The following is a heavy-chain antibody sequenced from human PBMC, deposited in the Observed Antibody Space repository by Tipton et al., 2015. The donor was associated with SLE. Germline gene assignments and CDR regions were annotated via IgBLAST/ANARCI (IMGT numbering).Heavy chain of an antibody. CDR2: INHSGRT. V-gene: IGHV4-34*01. J-gene: IGHJ6*03. CDR3: ARCGDGYDGAGYHYPHYMAV. CDR1: GGSFSGYQ. Sequence: TLSLTCAVYGGSFSGYQWSWIRQPPGKGLEWIGEINHSGRTNYNPSLKSRVSISGDTSKNHFSLELRSVTAADTAVYYCARCGDGYDGAGYHYPHYMAVWGKGTTVIVSS. D-gene: IGHD5-12*01.